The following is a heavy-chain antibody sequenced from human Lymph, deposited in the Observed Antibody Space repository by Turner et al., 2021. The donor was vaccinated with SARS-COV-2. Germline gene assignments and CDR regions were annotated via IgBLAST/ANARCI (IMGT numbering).Heavy chain of an antibody. V-gene: IGHV3-33*01. CDR3: ARDVGLRFLEGLADLGGYFDY. CDR2: RWYDESNK. D-gene: IGHD3-3*01. J-gene: IGHJ4*02. Sequence: QVQLVESGGGVVQPGRCLSISCAASGFTFSSYCMHWVRQAPGKGLGWVAVRWYDESNKDYADSVKGRFTISRDNSKNTLYLQMNSLRAEDTAVYYGARDVGLRFLEGLADLGGYFDYWGQGTLVTVSS. CDR1: GFTFSSYC.